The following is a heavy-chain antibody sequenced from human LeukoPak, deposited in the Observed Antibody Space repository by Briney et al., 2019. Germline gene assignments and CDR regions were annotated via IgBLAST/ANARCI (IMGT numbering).Heavy chain of an antibody. CDR2: ISSSSSYI. J-gene: IGHJ4*02. V-gene: IGHV3-21*03. Sequence: SGGSLRLSCAASGFTFSSYSMNWVRQAPGKGLEWVSSISSSSSYIYYADSVKGRFTISRDNAKNSLYLQMNSLKTEDTAVYYCTTAPQYYGSGVEYWGQGTLVTVSS. CDR1: GFTFSSYS. D-gene: IGHD3-10*01. CDR3: TTAPQYYGSGVEY.